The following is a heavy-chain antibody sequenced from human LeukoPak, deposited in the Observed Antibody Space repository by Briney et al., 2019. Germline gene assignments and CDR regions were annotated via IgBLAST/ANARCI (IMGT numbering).Heavy chain of an antibody. D-gene: IGHD1-26*01. CDR2: INHSGST. CDR3: TRRPLRSPWGS. Sequence: GSLRLSCAASGFTFSSYGMSWVRQPPGKGLEWIGEINHSGSTNYNPSLKSRVTISVDTSKNQFSLKLSSVTAADTAVYYCTRRPLRSPWGSWGQGTLVTVSS. V-gene: IGHV4-34*01. J-gene: IGHJ5*02. CDR1: GFTFSSYG.